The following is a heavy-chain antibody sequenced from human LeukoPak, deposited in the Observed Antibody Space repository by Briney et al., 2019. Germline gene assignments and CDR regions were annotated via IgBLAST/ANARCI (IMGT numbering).Heavy chain of an antibody. CDR3: ARALYDYSNPLFDY. D-gene: IGHD4-11*01. J-gene: IGHJ4*02. Sequence: SETLSLTCAVSGGSISSGGYSWSWIRQPPGKGLEWTVYIYHSGSTYYNPSLKSRVTISVDRSKNQFSLKLSSVTAADAAVYYCARALYDYSNPLFDYWGQGTLVTVSS. CDR1: GGSISSGGYS. V-gene: IGHV4-30-2*01. CDR2: IYHSGST.